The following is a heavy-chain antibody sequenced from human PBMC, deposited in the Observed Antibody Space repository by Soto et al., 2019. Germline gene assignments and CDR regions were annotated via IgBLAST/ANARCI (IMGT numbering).Heavy chain of an antibody. CDR2: IYYSGST. CDR1: GGSISSGGYY. Sequence: SETLSLTCTVSGGSISSGGYYWSWIRQHPGKGLEWIGYIYYSGSTYYNPSLKSRVTISVDTSKNQFSLKLSSVTAADTAVYYCARLDDGNWFDPWGQGTRVTVSS. D-gene: IGHD2-2*03. CDR3: ARLDDGNWFDP. J-gene: IGHJ5*02. V-gene: IGHV4-31*03.